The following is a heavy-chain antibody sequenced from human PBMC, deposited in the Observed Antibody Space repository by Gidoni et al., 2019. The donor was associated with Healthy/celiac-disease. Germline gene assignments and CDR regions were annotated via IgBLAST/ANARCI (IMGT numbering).Heavy chain of an antibody. J-gene: IGHJ2*01. CDR2: IIWNSGSI. V-gene: IGHV3-9*01. D-gene: IGHD6-19*01. CDR3: AKDIRSGGQWLVTGYFDL. CDR1: GFTCDEYA. Sequence: EVQLVESGGGLVQPGRSMRLSCAASGFTCDEYAMHWVRQAPGKGLELVSGIIWNSGSIGYADSVKGRFTISRDNAKNSLYLQMNSLRAEDTALYYCAKDIRSGGQWLVTGYFDLWGRGTLVTVSS.